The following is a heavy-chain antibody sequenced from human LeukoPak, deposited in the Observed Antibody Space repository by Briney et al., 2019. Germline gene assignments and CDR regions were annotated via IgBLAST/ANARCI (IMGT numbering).Heavy chain of an antibody. Sequence: SETLPLTCTVSGGSISSYYWSWIRQPPGKGLEWIGYIYYSGSTNYNPSLKSRVTISVDTSKNQFSLKLSSVTAADTAVYYCARAENDYYDSSGYYSHWGQGTLVTVSS. CDR3: ARAENDYYDSSGYYSH. CDR2: IYYSGST. CDR1: GGSISSYY. V-gene: IGHV4-59*01. J-gene: IGHJ4*02. D-gene: IGHD3-22*01.